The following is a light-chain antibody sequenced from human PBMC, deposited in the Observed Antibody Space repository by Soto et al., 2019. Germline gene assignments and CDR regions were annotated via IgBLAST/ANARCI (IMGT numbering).Light chain of an antibody. Sequence: EIVLTQSPATLSLSPGERAILSCRASQSVGSYFAWYQQKPGQAPRLLIYDASNRATGIPARFSGSGSGTDFTLTISSLEPDDFAVYYCQQRGNWSVTFGQGTRVDIK. CDR1: QSVGSY. J-gene: IGKJ1*01. V-gene: IGKV3-11*01. CDR2: DAS. CDR3: QQRGNWSVT.